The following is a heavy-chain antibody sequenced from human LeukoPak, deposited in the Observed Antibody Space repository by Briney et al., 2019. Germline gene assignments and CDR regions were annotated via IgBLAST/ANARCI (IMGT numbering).Heavy chain of an antibody. CDR1: GGSISSSSYY. Sequence: SETLSLTCTVSGGSISSSSYYWGWIRQPPGKGLEWIGSIYYSGSTNYNPSLKSRVTISVDTSKNQFSLKLSSVTAADTAVYYCARQDRYGDYLDYWGQGTLVTVSS. CDR3: ARQDRYGDYLDY. D-gene: IGHD4-17*01. V-gene: IGHV4-39*01. CDR2: IYYSGST. J-gene: IGHJ4*02.